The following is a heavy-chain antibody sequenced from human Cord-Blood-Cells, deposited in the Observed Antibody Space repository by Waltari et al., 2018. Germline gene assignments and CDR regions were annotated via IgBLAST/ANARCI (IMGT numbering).Heavy chain of an antibody. CDR1: GFTFSSYG. CDR2: ISYHGSNK. V-gene: IGHV3-30*03. Sequence: QVQLVESGGGVVQPGRSLRLSCAASGFTFSSYGMHWVRQAPGKGLGWVAVISYHGSNKYYADSVKGRFTISRDNSKNTLYLQMNSLRAEDTAVYYCARGEVVPADIDYWGQGTLVTVSS. CDR3: ARGEVVPADIDY. J-gene: IGHJ4*02. D-gene: IGHD2-2*01.